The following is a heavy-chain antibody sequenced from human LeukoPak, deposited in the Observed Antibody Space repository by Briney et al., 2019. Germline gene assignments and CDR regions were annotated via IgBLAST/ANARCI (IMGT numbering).Heavy chain of an antibody. V-gene: IGHV1-2*06. CDR2: LNPNSGGT. CDR3: AREIISIAAPHYYYYYGMDV. J-gene: IGHJ6*02. CDR1: GYTFTGYY. D-gene: IGHD6-6*01. Sequence: ASVKVSCKASGYTFTGYYMHWVRQAPGQGLEWMGRLNPNSGGTNYAQKFQGRVTMTRDTSISTAYMELSRLRSDDTAVYYCAREIISIAAPHYYYYYGMDVWGQGTTVTVSS.